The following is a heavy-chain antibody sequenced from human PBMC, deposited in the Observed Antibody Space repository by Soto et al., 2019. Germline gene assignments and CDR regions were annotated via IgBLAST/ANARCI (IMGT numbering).Heavy chain of an antibody. V-gene: IGHV3-23*01. CDR1: GFTFSSYA. D-gene: IGHD3-9*01. J-gene: IGHJ3*02. CDR3: ANSLANPYDILTGYYHAFDI. Sequence: PGGSLRLSCAASGFTFSSYAMSWVRQAPGKGLEWVSAISGSGGSTYYADSVKGRFTISRDNSKNTLYLQMNSLRAEDTAVYYCANSLANPYDILTGYYHAFDIWGQGTMVTVSS. CDR2: ISGSGGST.